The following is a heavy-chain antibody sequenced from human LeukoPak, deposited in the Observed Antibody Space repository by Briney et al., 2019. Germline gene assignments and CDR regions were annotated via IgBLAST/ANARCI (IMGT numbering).Heavy chain of an antibody. CDR3: ARHRVGATTDFDY. V-gene: IGHV4-34*01. J-gene: IGHJ4*02. CDR2: IYYSGST. D-gene: IGHD1-26*01. CDR1: GGSFSGYY. Sequence: PSETLSLTCAVYGGSFSGYYWSWIRQPPGKGLEWIGSIYYSGSTYYNPSLKSRVTISVDTSKNQFSLKLSSVTAADTAVYYCARHRVGATTDFDYWGQGTLVTVSS.